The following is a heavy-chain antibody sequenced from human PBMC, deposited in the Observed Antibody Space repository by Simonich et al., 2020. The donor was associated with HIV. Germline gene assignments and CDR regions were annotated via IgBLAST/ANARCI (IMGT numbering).Heavy chain of an antibody. J-gene: IGHJ4*02. CDR2: IWYDGSNK. D-gene: IGHD6-19*01. CDR3: ARGRIAVVGGFDY. V-gene: IGHV3-33*01. CDR1: GFTFSSYG. Sequence: QVQLVESGGGVVQPGRSLRLSCAASGFTFSSYGMNWVRQAPGKGLEWVALIWYDGSNKYYADSVKGRFTISRDNSKNKLYLQMNSLRAEDTAVYYCARGRIAVVGGFDYWGQGTLVTVSS.